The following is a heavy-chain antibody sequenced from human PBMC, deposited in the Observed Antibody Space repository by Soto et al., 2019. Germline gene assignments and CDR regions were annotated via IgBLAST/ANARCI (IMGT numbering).Heavy chain of an antibody. D-gene: IGHD6-13*01. Sequence: GASVKVSCKASGYTFTSYDINWVRQATGQGLEWMGWMNPNSGNTGYAQKFQGRVAVTTDTSTSTAYMELMNLRSDDTAVYYCARTSGYSSTDNWFDPWGQGTLVTVSS. CDR2: MNPNSGNT. V-gene: IGHV1-8*01. CDR1: GYTFTSYD. CDR3: ARTSGYSSTDNWFDP. J-gene: IGHJ5*02.